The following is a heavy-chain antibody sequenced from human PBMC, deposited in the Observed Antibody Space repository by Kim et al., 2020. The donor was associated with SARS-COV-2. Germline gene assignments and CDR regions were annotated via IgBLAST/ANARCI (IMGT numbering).Heavy chain of an antibody. J-gene: IGHJ4*02. CDR3: ASGSPRVATGLDY. D-gene: IGHD5-12*01. CDR1: GFTFSDYY. CDR2: ISSSSTIYT. V-gene: IGHV3-11*03. Sequence: GGSLRLSCAASGFTFSDYYMSWIRQAPGKGLEWVSYISSSSTIYTTYADSVKGRFTISRDNAKNSLSLQMNSLRAEDTAVYYCASGSPRVATGLDYWGQG.